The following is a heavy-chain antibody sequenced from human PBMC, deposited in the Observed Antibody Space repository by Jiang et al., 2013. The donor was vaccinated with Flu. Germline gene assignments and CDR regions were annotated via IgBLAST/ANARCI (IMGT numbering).Heavy chain of an antibody. Sequence: GAEVKKPGASVKISCKTSGYTFIKYYVHWARQAPGQGFEWMAVIDPRGGSTTYSQKFQGRVTLTRDTSTSTAFMDLRSLRSDDTAVYYCATYGSGRDAWFDYWG. V-gene: IGHV1-46*01. CDR1: GYTFIKYY. CDR2: IDPRGGST. CDR3: ATYGSGRDAWFDY. D-gene: IGHD3-10*01. J-gene: IGHJ4*01.